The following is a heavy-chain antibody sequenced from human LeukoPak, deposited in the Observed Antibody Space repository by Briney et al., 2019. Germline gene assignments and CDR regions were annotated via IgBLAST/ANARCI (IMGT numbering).Heavy chain of an antibody. D-gene: IGHD4-17*01. CDR3: ARALYGDYASGYFDY. Sequence: PSETLSLTCTVSGYSISSGFFWGWIRQPPGKGLEWIGSIHHSGSTYYNPSLQSRVTISVDTSKNEFSLKLSSVTAADTAVYHCARALYGDYASGYFDYWGQGTPVTVSS. J-gene: IGHJ4*02. V-gene: IGHV4-38-2*02. CDR2: IHHSGST. CDR1: GYSISSGFF.